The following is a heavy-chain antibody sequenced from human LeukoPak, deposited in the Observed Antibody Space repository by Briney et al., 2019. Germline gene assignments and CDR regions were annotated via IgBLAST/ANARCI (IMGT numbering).Heavy chain of an antibody. CDR1: GFTFSNYW. J-gene: IGHJ3*02. Sequence: GGSLRLSCAASGFTFSNYWLSWVRQAPGKGLEWVANIKQDGSEKYYVDSVKGRFTVSRDNAKNSLYLQMNSLRAEDTAVFYCARGGMVRRVMGAFDIWGQGTLVTVSS. CDR2: IKQDGSEK. CDR3: ARGGMVRRVMGAFDI. V-gene: IGHV3-7*01. D-gene: IGHD3-10*01.